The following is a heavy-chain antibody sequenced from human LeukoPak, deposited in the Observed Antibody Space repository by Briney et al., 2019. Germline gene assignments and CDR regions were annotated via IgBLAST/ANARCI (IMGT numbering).Heavy chain of an antibody. CDR2: IYTSGST. J-gene: IGHJ6*03. Sequence: SQTLSLTCTVSGGSISSGSYYWSWIRQPAGKGLEWIGRIYTSGSTNYNPSLKSRVTISVDTSKNQFSLKLSSVTAADTAVYYCAVLHDIVVVPAATSKGYYYYYMDVWGKGTTVTVFS. CDR1: GGSISSGSYY. V-gene: IGHV4-61*02. D-gene: IGHD2-2*01. CDR3: AVLHDIVVVPAATSKGYYYYYMDV.